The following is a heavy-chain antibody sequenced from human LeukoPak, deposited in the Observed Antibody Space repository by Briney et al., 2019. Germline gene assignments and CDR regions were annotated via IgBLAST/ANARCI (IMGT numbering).Heavy chain of an antibody. CDR3: ATYDSSGYYYFDY. CDR1: GYTLTELS. D-gene: IGHD3-22*01. J-gene: IGHJ4*02. V-gene: IGHV1-24*01. CDR2: FDPEDGET. Sequence: ASVKVSCKVSGYTLTELSMHWVRQAPRKGLEWMGGFDPEDGETIYAQKFQGRVTMTEDTSTDTAYMELSSLRSEDTAVYYCATYDSSGYYYFDYWGQGTLVTVSS.